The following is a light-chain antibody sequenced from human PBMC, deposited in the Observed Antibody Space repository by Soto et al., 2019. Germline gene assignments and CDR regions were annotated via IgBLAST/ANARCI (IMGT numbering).Light chain of an antibody. V-gene: IGKV3-15*01. J-gene: IGKJ1*01. CDR1: QSVSSN. CDR2: GAS. Sequence: EVVMTHSPATLSVSPWERATLSCRASQSVSSNLAWYQQKPGQAPRLLIYGASTRATGIPARFSGSGSGTEFTLTISSLQSEDFAVYYCQQYNNWRTFGQGTKVDI. CDR3: QQYNNWRT.